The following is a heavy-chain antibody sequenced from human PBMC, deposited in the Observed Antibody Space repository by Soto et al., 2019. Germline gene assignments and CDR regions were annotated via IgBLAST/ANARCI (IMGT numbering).Heavy chain of an antibody. Sequence: GESLKISCMGSGYSFTTWWIGWVRQMPGKGLEWMGVIYPVDSDTRYSPSFQGQVTISADKSINTAYLQWSSLRDSDTAMYLCSRSGSNGYYCMDVWGQGTTVTVSS. CDR2: IYPVDSDT. J-gene: IGHJ6*02. D-gene: IGHD1-26*01. CDR3: SRSGSNGYYCMDV. CDR1: GYSFTTWW. V-gene: IGHV5-51*01.